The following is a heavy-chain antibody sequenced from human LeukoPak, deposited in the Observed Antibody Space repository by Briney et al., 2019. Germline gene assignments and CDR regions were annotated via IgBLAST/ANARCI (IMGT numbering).Heavy chain of an antibody. Sequence: GESLKISCKASGYTFDNYWISWVRLMPGKGLEWMGIIYPGDSNARYNPSFQGHVTMSVDRSIDTAYLQCSSLQASDTATYYCATQYAQFYDFWGQGTLVTVSS. CDR1: GYTFDNYW. CDR2: IYPGDSNA. V-gene: IGHV5-51*01. J-gene: IGHJ4*02. D-gene: IGHD2-8*01. CDR3: ATQYAQFYDF.